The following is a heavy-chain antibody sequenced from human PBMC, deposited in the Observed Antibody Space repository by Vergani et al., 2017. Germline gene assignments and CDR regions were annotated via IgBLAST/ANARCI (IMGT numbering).Heavy chain of an antibody. CDR3: ARVGCSSTSCYGGDAFDI. J-gene: IGHJ3*02. CDR1: GDSISSGDYY. V-gene: IGHV4-30-4*08. CDR2: IYYSGST. Sequence: QVQLQESGPGLVKPSQTLSLTCTVSGDSISSGDYYWSWIRQPPGKGLEWIGYIYYSGSTYYNPSLKSRVTISVDTSKNQFSLKLSSVTAADTAVYYCARVGCSSTSCYGGDAFDIWGQGTMVTVSS. D-gene: IGHD2-2*01.